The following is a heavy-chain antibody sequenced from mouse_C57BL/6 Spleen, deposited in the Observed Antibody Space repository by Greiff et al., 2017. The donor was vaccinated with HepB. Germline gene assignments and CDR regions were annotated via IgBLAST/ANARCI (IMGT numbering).Heavy chain of an antibody. V-gene: IGHV5-4*01. CDR3: ARDGYYWYFDV. D-gene: IGHD2-2*01. Sequence: EVKVVESGGGLEKPGGSLKLSCAASGFTFSSYAMSWVRQTPEKRLEWVATISDGGSYTYYPDNVKGRFTISRDNAKNNLYLQMSHLKSEDTAMYYCARDGYYWYFDVWGTGTTVTVSS. CDR2: ISDGGSYT. CDR1: GFTFSSYA. J-gene: IGHJ1*03.